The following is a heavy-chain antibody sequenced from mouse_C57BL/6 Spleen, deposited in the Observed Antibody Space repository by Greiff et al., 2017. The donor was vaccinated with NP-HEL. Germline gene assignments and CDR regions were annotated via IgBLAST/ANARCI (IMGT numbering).Heavy chain of an antibody. D-gene: IGHD1-1*01. Sequence: EVQLQQSGPELVKPGASVKIPCKASGYTFTDYNMDWVKQSHGKSLEWIGDINPNNGGTIYNQKFKGKATLTVDKSSSTAYMELRSLTSEDTAVYYCARSYYGSSYPLDYWGQGTTLTVSS. CDR3: ARSYYGSSYPLDY. CDR2: INPNNGGT. CDR1: GYTFTDYN. V-gene: IGHV1-18*01. J-gene: IGHJ2*01.